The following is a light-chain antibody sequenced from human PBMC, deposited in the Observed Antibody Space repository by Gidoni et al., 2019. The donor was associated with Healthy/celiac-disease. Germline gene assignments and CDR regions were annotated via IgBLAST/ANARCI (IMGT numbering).Light chain of an antibody. V-gene: IGLV1-40*01. CDR2: GNS. CDR3: QSYDSSLSLYV. J-gene: IGLJ1*01. Sequence: HSVLTRPPSVSGAPGQRVTISCTGSSSNIGAGYDVHWYQQLPGTAPKLLIYGNSNRSSGVPDRFSGSKSGTSAALAITGLQAEDEADYYCQSYDSSLSLYVFGTGTKVTVL. CDR1: SSNIGAGYD.